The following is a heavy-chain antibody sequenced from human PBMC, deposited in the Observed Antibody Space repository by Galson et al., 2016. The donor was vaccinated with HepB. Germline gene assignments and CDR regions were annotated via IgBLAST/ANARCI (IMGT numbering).Heavy chain of an antibody. Sequence: PALVKPTQTLTLTCTFSGLSVSSTRMGVGWIRQPPGKALEWLALIYWDDDKHYNPSLESRIPITKDTSKNQVVITMTKMESVDTATYYFAHRRQTIPHYLDWFEPWGQGTLVTVSS. CDR3: AHRRQTIPHYLDWFEP. D-gene: IGHD1-26*01. CDR2: IYWDDDK. J-gene: IGHJ5*02. V-gene: IGHV2-5*02. CDR1: GLSVSSTRMG.